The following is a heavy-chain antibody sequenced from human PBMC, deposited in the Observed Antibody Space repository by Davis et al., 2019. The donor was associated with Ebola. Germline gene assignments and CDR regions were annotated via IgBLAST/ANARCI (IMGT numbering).Heavy chain of an antibody. CDR3: AKGDYFDTSGGS. D-gene: IGHD3-22*01. CDR2: ISWNSGRI. Sequence: PGGSLRLSCAASGFTFHDYAMHWVRQAPGKGLEWVSGISWNSGRIDYADSVKGRFTISRDSAKNSLYLQMNSLRAEDTAFYYCAKGDYFDTSGGSWGQGTLVTVSS. V-gene: IGHV3-9*01. CDR1: GFTFHDYA. J-gene: IGHJ5*02.